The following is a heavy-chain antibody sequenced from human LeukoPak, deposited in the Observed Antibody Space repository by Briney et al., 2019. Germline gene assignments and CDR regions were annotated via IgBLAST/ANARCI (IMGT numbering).Heavy chain of an antibody. Sequence: GGSLRLSCAASGFTFGSYGMHWVRQAPGKGLEWVTFIRSDGSNKYYADSVKGQFTISRDNSKNTLYLQMNSLRAEDTAVYYCAKMARLNSSSWYGGGYYYYYMDVWGKGTTVTISS. CDR1: GFTFGSYG. D-gene: IGHD6-13*01. CDR2: IRSDGSNK. V-gene: IGHV3-30*02. J-gene: IGHJ6*03. CDR3: AKMARLNSSSWYGGGYYYYYMDV.